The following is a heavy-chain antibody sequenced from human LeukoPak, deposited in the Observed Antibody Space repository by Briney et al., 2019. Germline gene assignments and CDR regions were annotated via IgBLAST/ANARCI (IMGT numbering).Heavy chain of an antibody. CDR2: ISWNSGSI. J-gene: IGHJ3*02. CDR1: GFTFDDYA. Sequence: PGRSLRLSCAASGFTFDDYAMHWVRQAPGKGQEWVSGISWNSGSIGYADSVKGRFTISRDNAKNSLYLQMNSLRAEDTAVYYCARPPVRGVMPDAFDMWGQGTMLTVSS. V-gene: IGHV3-9*01. CDR3: ARPPVRGVMPDAFDM. D-gene: IGHD3-10*02.